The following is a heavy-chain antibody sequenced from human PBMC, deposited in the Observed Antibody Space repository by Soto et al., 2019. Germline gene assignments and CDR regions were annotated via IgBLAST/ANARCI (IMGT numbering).Heavy chain of an antibody. J-gene: IGHJ4*02. D-gene: IGHD1-26*01. CDR1: GKSLSGYY. Sequence: QVQLQQWGAGLLKPSETLSLTCAVYGKSLSGYYWSWIRQPPGKALEWIGEIIHSGNTNYNPSLKSRVTISVDTSKNQLFLNLSSVTAADTAMYYCARHHVRGRTIAGAAEFWGQGTLVTVSS. CDR2: IIHSGNT. CDR3: ARHHVRGRTIAGAAEF. V-gene: IGHV4-34*12.